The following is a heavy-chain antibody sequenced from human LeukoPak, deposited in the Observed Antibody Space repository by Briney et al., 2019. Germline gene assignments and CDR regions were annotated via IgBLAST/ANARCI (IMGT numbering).Heavy chain of an antibody. D-gene: IGHD1-26*01. CDR1: GFTFSRYT. Sequence: GGSLRLSCAASGFTFSRYTMHWARQAPGKGLEYVSGINDNGGRTHYGDSVKGRFSISRDNSKNTLHLQMSTLRAEDTALYYCVKDVGGSYAFDYWGQGILVTVAS. CDR3: VKDVGGSYAFDY. J-gene: IGHJ4*02. CDR2: INDNGGRT. V-gene: IGHV3-64D*09.